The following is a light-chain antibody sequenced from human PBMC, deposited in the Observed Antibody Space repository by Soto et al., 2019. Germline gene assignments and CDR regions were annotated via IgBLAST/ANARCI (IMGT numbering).Light chain of an antibody. CDR1: SSDVGGYNY. V-gene: IGLV2-14*01. CDR3: SSYTSSSLL. Sequence: QSALTQPVSVSGSPGQSITISCTGTSSDVGGYNYVSWYQQHPGKAPKLMIYEVSNRPSGVSNRFSGSKSGNTASLTISGLQAEDEADYYCSSYTSSSLLFGGGTKVTVL. J-gene: IGLJ2*01. CDR2: EVS.